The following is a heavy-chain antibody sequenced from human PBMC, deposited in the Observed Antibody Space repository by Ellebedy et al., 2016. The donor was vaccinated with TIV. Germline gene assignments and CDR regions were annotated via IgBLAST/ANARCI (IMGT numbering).Heavy chain of an antibody. CDR1: GFTFSSYA. D-gene: IGHD3-10*01. J-gene: IGHJ5*02. CDR3: AKGGEYYYGSGSYTWFDP. Sequence: GESLKISCAASGFTFSSYAMGWVRQAPGKGLEWVSGISISGGSTYYADSVKGRFTISRDNSKNTLYLQVNSLRAEDTAQYYCAKGGEYYYGSGSYTWFDPWGQGTLVTVSS. CDR2: ISISGGST. V-gene: IGHV3-23*01.